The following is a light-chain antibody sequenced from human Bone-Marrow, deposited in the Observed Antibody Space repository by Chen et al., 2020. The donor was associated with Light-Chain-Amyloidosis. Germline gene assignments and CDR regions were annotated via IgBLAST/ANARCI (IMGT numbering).Light chain of an antibody. CDR3: QQYYSTPYT. CDR2: WAS. Sequence: DIVMTQSPDSLAVSLGERATINCKSSESLLDRSNNKNYLGWYQQKPGQSPKLLMYWASTRESGVPDRFSGSGSGTDFTLTISSLQAEDVAVYYCQQYYSTPYTFGQGTKLEIQ. CDR1: ESLLDRSNNKNY. V-gene: IGKV4-1*01. J-gene: IGKJ2*01.